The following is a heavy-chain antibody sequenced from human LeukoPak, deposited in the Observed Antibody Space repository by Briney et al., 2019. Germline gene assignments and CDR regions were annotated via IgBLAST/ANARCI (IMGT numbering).Heavy chain of an antibody. V-gene: IGHV3-23*01. CDR2: ITTSDGNT. D-gene: IGHD7-27*01. Sequence: GGSLRLSCAASGFTFSSYTMSWVRQAPGKGLEWVSTITTSDGNTYYADSVKGRFTVSRDNSKNTLYLQMNSLRAEDPAVYYCAKDGGLWVSAHWGDSWGRGTLVTVSA. CDR1: GFTFSSYT. CDR3: AKDGGLWVSAHWGDS. J-gene: IGHJ4*02.